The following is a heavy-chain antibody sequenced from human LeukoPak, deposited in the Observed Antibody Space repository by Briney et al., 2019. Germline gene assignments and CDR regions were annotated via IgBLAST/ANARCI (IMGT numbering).Heavy chain of an antibody. D-gene: IGHD3-10*01. Sequence: GGSLRLSCAASGLTFYDYAMHWVRQAPGKGLEWVSGITWNSGSIAYADSVKGRFTISRDNAKNSLYLQVNSLRSEDTALYYCAAGAGITRYWGQGTLVTVYS. CDR2: ITWNSGSI. J-gene: IGHJ4*02. CDR3: AAGAGITRY. V-gene: IGHV3-9*01. CDR1: GLTFYDYA.